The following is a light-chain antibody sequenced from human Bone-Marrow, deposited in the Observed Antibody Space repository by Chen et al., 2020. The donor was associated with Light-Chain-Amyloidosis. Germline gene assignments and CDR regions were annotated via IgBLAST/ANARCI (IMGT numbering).Light chain of an antibody. CDR3: QLYVSSPGT. Sequence: ESVLTQSPDTLSLSPGESATLSCRVSQSVSNNALAWYQQKPDQAPRRLIYGASSRATGIPDRFRVSGTGTGFTLTISRLEPEDFVGYYCQLYVSSPGTFAQCTKVEIK. J-gene: IGKJ1*01. V-gene: IGKV3-20*01. CDR1: QSVSNNA. CDR2: GAS.